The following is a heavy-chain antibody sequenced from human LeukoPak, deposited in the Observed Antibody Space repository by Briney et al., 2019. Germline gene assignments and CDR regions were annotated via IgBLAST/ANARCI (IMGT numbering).Heavy chain of an antibody. CDR1: GGSISSNSYY. D-gene: IGHD2-2*01. V-gene: IGHV4-39*01. CDR3: ARHPVVPAADDY. J-gene: IGHJ4*02. Sequence: PSETLSLTCTVSGGSISSNSYYWGWIRQPPGKGLEWIGSIYYSGSTYYNPSLKSRITISVDTSKNQFSLKLSSVTAADTAVYYRARHPVVPAADDYWGQGTLVTVSS. CDR2: IYYSGST.